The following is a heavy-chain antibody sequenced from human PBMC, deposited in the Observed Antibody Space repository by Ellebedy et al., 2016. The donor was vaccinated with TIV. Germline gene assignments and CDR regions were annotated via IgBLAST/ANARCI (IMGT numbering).Heavy chain of an antibody. CDR2: IYYSGST. D-gene: IGHD3-10*01. J-gene: IGHJ6*02. CDR1: GASMHNYY. V-gene: IGHV4-59*01. CDR3: ARGGITMVYYGGLGV. Sequence: MPSETLSLTCPVSGASMHNYYWSWIRQPQGKGLEWIGYIYYSGSTNYNPSLRSRVTMSIDTSKNEFSLKLRSVTAADTAVYYCARGGITMVYYGGLGVWGQGTTVTVSS.